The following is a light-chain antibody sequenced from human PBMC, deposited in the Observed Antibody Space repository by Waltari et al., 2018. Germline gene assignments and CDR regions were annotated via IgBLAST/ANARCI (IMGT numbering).Light chain of an antibody. Sequence: DIQMTQSPSSLSASVGDRVTITCRASQTISNYLNWYQQKPGKAPRLLIYAASSLQSGVPSRFSGSGSGTDFTLTIISLQPEDFATYCCHQSYTNRNTFGQGTKLEIK. CDR1: QTISNY. CDR2: AAS. V-gene: IGKV1-39*01. CDR3: HQSYTNRNT. J-gene: IGKJ2*01.